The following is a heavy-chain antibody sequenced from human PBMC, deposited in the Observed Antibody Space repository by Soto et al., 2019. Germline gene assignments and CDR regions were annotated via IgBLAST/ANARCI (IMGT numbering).Heavy chain of an antibody. CDR2: ISSSSSYI. D-gene: IGHD3-22*01. V-gene: IGHV3-21*01. J-gene: IGHJ3*02. CDR1: GYTFSSYS. CDR3: ARDSHDSSGYYAFGFDI. Sequence: EVKLVESGGGLVKPGGSLRLSCAAAGYTFSSYSMNWVRQAPGKGLEWVSSISSSSSYIYYADSVKGRFTISRDNAKNSLYLQMNSLRAEDTAVYYCARDSHDSSGYYAFGFDIWGQGTMVTVSS.